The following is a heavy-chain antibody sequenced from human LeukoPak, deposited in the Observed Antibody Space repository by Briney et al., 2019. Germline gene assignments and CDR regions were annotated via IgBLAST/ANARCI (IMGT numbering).Heavy chain of an antibody. D-gene: IGHD3-10*01. Sequence: PGGSLRLSCAASGFTFSSYSMNWVRQAPGKGLEWVSSISSSSSYIYYADSVKGRFTISRDNAKNSLYLQMNSLRAEDTAVYYCATPRYVSGSYVVGYWGQGTLVTVSS. CDR3: ATPRYVSGSYVVGY. V-gene: IGHV3-21*01. J-gene: IGHJ4*02. CDR2: ISSSSSYI. CDR1: GFTFSSYS.